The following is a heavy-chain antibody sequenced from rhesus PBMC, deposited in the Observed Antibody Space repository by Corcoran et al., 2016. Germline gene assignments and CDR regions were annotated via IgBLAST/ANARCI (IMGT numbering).Heavy chain of an antibody. CDR3: ARDARGSNFDY. D-gene: IGHD4-29*01. CDR2: IYGGSGST. J-gene: IGHJ4*01. CDR1: GGSISDYYS. Sequence: QVQLQESGPGLVKPSETLSLPCAVYGGSISDYYSWTWIPRPPGKGLEWIGQIYGGSGSTSYNPSLKSRVTVSKDTSKNQFSLKLSSVTAADTAVYYCARDARGSNFDYWGQGVLVTVSS. V-gene: IGHV4S7*01.